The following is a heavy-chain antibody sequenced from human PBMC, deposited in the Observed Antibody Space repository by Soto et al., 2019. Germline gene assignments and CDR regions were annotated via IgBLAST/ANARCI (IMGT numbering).Heavy chain of an antibody. Sequence: EVQLVESGGGSVQPGESLRLSCAASGFSFRDYDMHWVRQRKGKGLEWVSALGAARDPYYVGSVKGRFSVSRDNAQNSLFLQMNNLRVDDTAVYFXXXXXLGRLPRRADYYYAMDVWGRGT. V-gene: IGHV3-13*05. CDR1: GFSFRDYD. CDR2: LGAARDP. D-gene: IGHD2-15*01. CDR3: XXXXLGRLPRRADYYYAMDV. J-gene: IGHJ6*02.